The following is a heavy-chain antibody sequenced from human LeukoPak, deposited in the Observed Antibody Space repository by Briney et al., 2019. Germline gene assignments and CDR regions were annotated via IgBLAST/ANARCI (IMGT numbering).Heavy chain of an antibody. Sequence: PAASVKVSCTASGYTFTGNCLNWVRQAPGQGLEWMGWMNPTTGGTNFAQTFQGRVTMTRDTYINTVYMELTGLIADDTAVYYCARGGATVVGTRADWFDAWGQGTLVTVSS. CDR1: GYTFTGNC. CDR3: ARGGATVVGTRADWFDA. V-gene: IGHV1-2*02. D-gene: IGHD6-13*01. CDR2: MNPTTGGT. J-gene: IGHJ5*02.